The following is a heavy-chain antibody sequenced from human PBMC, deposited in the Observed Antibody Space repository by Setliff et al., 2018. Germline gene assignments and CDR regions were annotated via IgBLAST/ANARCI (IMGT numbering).Heavy chain of an antibody. CDR1: GFTFSNAW. CDR3: TTWPENGGYYYYYYMDV. V-gene: IGHV3-15*01. Sequence: SLRLSCAASGFTFSNAWMTWVRQAPGKGLEWVGRIKSKADGGTTDYVAPVKGRFTISRDDSKNTLFLQMNNLKIEDTAVYYCTTWPENGGYYYYYYMDVWGKGTTVTVSS. D-gene: IGHD3-16*01. J-gene: IGHJ6*03. CDR2: IKSKADGGTT.